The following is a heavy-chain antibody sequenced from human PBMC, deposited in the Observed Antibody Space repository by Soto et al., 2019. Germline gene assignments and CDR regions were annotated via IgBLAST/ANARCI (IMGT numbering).Heavy chain of an antibody. Sequence: SETLSLTCTVSGGSISSYYWSWIRQPPGKGLEWIGYIYYSGSSNYNPSLKSRVTISVDTSKSQFSLKLSSVTAADTAVYYCVRHQHRYCTSTSCYVGHFDYWGQGTLVTVSS. CDR2: IYYSGSS. V-gene: IGHV4-59*08. J-gene: IGHJ4*02. D-gene: IGHD2-2*01. CDR1: GGSISSYY. CDR3: VRHQHRYCTSTSCYVGHFDY.